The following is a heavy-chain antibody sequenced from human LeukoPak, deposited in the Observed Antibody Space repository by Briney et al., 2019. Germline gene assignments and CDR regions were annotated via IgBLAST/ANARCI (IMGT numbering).Heavy chain of an antibody. CDR2: VYPGDSDT. CDR1: GYSFSSYW. J-gene: IGHJ5*02. Sequence: GESLKISCKGSGYSFSSYWIGWVRQMPGKGLEWMGIVYPGDSDTRYSPSFQGQVTISADKSISTAYLQWSRLKASDTAMYYCARHGHYGDYGRWFDPWGQGTLVTVSS. D-gene: IGHD4-17*01. V-gene: IGHV5-51*01. CDR3: ARHGHYGDYGRWFDP.